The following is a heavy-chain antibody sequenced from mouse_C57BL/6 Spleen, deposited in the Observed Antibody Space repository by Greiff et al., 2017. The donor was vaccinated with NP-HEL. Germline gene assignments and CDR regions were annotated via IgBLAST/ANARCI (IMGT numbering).Heavy chain of an antibody. CDR3: ARGRFAY. CDR1: GYTFTDYY. CDR2: INPNNGGT. V-gene: IGHV1-26*01. J-gene: IGHJ3*01. Sequence: VQLQQSGPELVKPGASVQISCKASGYTFTDYYMNWVKQSHGKSLEWIGDINPNNGGTSYNQKFKGKATLTVDKSSSTAYMELRSLTSEDSAVYYCARGRFAYWGQGTLVTVSA.